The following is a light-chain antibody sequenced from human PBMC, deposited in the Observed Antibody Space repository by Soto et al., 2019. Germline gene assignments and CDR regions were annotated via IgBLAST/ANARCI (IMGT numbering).Light chain of an antibody. V-gene: IGLV1-44*01. CDR2: SNN. Sequence: QSVLTQPHSASGTTGQRVTISCSGSSSNIGSNTGNWYQQLPGTAPKLLIYSNNQRPSGVPDRCSGSKSCTAASLAISWLQSEDEADYYCAAWDDSLNGQVFGVGTPLTVL. J-gene: IGLJ3*02. CDR1: SSNIGSNT. CDR3: AAWDDSLNGQV.